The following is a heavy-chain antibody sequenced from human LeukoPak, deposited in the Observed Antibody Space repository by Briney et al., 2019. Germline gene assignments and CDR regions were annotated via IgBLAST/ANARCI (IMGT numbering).Heavy chain of an antibody. J-gene: IGHJ4*02. V-gene: IGHV3-23*01. D-gene: IGHD3-22*01. Sequence: PGGSLRLSCAASGFTFSSYAMSWVRQAPGKGLGGVSAISGSGGSTYYADSVKGRFTISRDNSKNTLYLQMNSLRAEDTAVYYCARDSRDSSGNPFDYWGQGTLVTVSS. CDR2: ISGSGGST. CDR3: ARDSRDSSGNPFDY. CDR1: GFTFSSYA.